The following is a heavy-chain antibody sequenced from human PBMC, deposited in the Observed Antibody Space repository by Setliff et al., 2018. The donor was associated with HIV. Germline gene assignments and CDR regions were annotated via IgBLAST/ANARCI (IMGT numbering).Heavy chain of an antibody. D-gene: IGHD4-4*01. CDR2: IYHTGRT. CDR1: GGSFSGYY. V-gene: IGHV4-34*10. Sequence: KASETLSLTCAVYGGSFSGYYWTWIRQPPGKGLEWTGSIYHTGRTYYNRSLESRLTISIDTSKNQFSLKLTSVTAADTAVFYCARSVMTTTNYFDYWGPGTLVTVSS. J-gene: IGHJ4*02. CDR3: ARSVMTTTNYFDY.